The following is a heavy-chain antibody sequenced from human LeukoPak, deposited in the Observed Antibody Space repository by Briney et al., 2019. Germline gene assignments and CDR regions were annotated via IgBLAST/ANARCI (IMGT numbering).Heavy chain of an antibody. Sequence: PSETLSLTCAVYGGSFSGYYWSWIRQPPGKGLEWIGEINHSGSTNYNPSLKSRVTISVDTSKNQFSLKLSSVTAADTAVYYCARGFKRYSGSYGYWGQGTLVTVSS. CDR3: ARGFKRYSGSYGY. CDR1: GGSFSGYY. J-gene: IGHJ4*02. V-gene: IGHV4-34*01. CDR2: INHSGST. D-gene: IGHD1-26*01.